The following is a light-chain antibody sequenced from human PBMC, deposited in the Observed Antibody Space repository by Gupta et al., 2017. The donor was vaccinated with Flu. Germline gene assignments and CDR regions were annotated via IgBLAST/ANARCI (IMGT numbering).Light chain of an antibody. CDR3: QQYSSYST. CDR2: QAS. CDR1: QSITSW. V-gene: IGKV1-5*03. J-gene: IGKJ1*01. Sequence: DIQMTQSPSTLSASVGDSVTITCRTSQSITSWLAWYQQKPGKAPKLLIYQASTLGSGVPSRFSGSGSGTEFTLTITSLQPDDFATYYCQQYSSYSTFGPRTKVE.